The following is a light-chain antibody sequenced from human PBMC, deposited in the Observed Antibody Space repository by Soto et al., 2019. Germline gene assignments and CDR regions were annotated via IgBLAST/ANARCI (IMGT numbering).Light chain of an antibody. CDR1: QSISTW. J-gene: IGKJ1*01. Sequence: IQMTQSPSTLSASVGDRGTFTCRASQSISTWLAWYQQKPGKAPKLLIYKASTLEVGVPSRFSGSGSGTEFTLAISTLQPADFAAYYCQQYNSYPWTFGQGTKV. V-gene: IGKV1-5*03. CDR3: QQYNSYPWT. CDR2: KAS.